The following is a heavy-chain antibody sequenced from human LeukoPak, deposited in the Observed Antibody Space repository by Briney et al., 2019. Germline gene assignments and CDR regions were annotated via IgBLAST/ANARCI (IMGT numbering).Heavy chain of an antibody. J-gene: IGHJ5*02. Sequence: PSETLSLTCTVSGGSISSYYWSWIRQPPGEGLEWIGYIYTSGSTDYNPSLKSRVTISVDTSKNQFSLKLSSVTAADTAVYYCASFGGPFDPWGQGTLVTVSS. CDR1: GGSISSYY. CDR2: IYTSGST. V-gene: IGHV4-4*09. CDR3: ASFGGPFDP. D-gene: IGHD3-3*01.